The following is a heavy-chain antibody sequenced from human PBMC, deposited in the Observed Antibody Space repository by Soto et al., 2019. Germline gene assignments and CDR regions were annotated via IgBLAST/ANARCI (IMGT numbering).Heavy chain of an antibody. D-gene: IGHD6-19*01. CDR2: IYHSGST. J-gene: IGHJ4*02. CDR3: AREYSSGWSERYDLYFDY. Sequence: SETLSLTCAVSGGSISSSNWWSWVRQPPGKGLEWIGEIYHSGSTNYNPSLKSRVTISVDKSKNQFSLKLSSVTAADTAVYYCAREYSSGWSERYDLYFDYWGQGTLVTVSS. CDR1: GGSISSSNW. V-gene: IGHV4-4*02.